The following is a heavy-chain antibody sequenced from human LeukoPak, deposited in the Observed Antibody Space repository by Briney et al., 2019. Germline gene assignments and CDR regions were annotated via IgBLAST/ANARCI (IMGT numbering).Heavy chain of an antibody. CDR2: ISSNGGST. V-gene: IGHV3-64*01. CDR3: ARASPPKRYYDILTGAHFDY. Sequence: GGSLRLSCAASGFTFSSYAMRWVRQAPGKGLEYVSAISSNGGSTYYANSVKGRFTISRDNSKNTLYLQMGSLRAEDMAVYYCARASPPKRYYDILTGAHFDYWGQGTLVTVSS. J-gene: IGHJ4*02. D-gene: IGHD3-9*01. CDR1: GFTFSSYA.